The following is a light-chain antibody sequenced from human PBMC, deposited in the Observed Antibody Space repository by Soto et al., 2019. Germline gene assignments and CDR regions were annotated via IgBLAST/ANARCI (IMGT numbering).Light chain of an antibody. CDR1: QSISSY. J-gene: IGKJ4*01. Sequence: DIQMTQSPSSLSASVGDRITITCRASQSISSYLNWYQQKLGQAPKLLIYAASSLQSGVPSRFSGSGSGADFTLTISDLQPEDFATYYCQQSHSTPLTFGGGTKVEIQ. CDR2: AAS. CDR3: QQSHSTPLT. V-gene: IGKV1-39*01.